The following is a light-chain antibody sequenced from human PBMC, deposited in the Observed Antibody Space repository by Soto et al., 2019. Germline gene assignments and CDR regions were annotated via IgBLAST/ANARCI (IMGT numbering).Light chain of an antibody. CDR3: QQRSNWPLT. V-gene: IGKV3-11*01. J-gene: IGKJ4*01. CDR1: QSVSSY. Sequence: EIVLTQSPATLSLSPGDRATLSCRASQSVSSYLAWYQHKPGQAPRLIMYDAYNRATGIPARFSGSGSGTDFTLTISSLEPEDFAVYYCQQRSNWPLTFGGGTTVEIK. CDR2: DAY.